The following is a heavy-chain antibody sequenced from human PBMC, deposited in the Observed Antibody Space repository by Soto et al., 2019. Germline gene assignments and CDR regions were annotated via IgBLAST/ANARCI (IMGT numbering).Heavy chain of an antibody. Sequence: EVQLVESGGGLIQPGGSQRLSCAASGFIVSSNYMSWVRQAPGKGLEWVSVIYSGGSTYYADSVKGRFTIFRDNSQNTLYLQMNSLRAEDTAVYYCARDDYGMDVWGQGATVPVSS. CDR3: ARDDYGMDV. J-gene: IGHJ6*02. V-gene: IGHV3-53*01. CDR2: IYSGGST. CDR1: GFIVSSNY.